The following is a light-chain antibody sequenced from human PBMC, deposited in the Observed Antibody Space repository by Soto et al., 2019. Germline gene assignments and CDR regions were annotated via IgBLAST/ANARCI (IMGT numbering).Light chain of an antibody. CDR2: GAS. Sequence: EILMTQSTATLSVSPGERATLSCRASQSVSSNLAWYQQKPGQAPKLLLYGASSRATGIPERFSGSGSGTDFTLTISSLQPEDFATYYCQQSYSTPTSGQRTKVDI. J-gene: IGKJ1*01. V-gene: IGKV3D-15*01. CDR3: QQSYSTPT. CDR1: QSVSSN.